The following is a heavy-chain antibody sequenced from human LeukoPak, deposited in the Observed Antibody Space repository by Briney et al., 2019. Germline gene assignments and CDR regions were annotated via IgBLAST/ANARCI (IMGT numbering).Heavy chain of an antibody. D-gene: IGHD2-15*01. CDR2: ISGSGGNT. J-gene: IGHJ4*02. CDR1: GFTFSSYA. Sequence: GGSLRLSCAASGFTFSSYAMSWVRQAPGKGLEWVSGISGSGGNTYYADSVKGRFTISRDNSRNTLYLQMNSLRAEDTAVYYCAKEPQYCSGGSCYSGDYYFHYWGQGTLVTVSS. CDR3: AKEPQYCSGGSCYSGDYYFHY. V-gene: IGHV3-23*01.